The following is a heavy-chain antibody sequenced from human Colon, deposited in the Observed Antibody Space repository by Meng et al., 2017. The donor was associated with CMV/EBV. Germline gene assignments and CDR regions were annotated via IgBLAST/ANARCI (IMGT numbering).Heavy chain of an antibody. Sequence: GGSLRLSCTASGFTFSSYSMNWVRQAPGKGLEWVSSISSSSDYIFYADSLKGRFTFSRDNAENSLYLQMNSLRAEDTAVYYCARSYCSSDRCYRTFDMWGQGTMVTVSS. CDR3: ARSYCSSDRCYRTFDM. CDR1: GFTFSSYS. D-gene: IGHD2-15*01. J-gene: IGHJ3*02. V-gene: IGHV3-21*01. CDR2: ISSSSDYI.